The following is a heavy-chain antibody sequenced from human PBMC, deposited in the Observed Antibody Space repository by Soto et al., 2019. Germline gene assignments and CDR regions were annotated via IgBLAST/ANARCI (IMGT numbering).Heavy chain of an antibody. CDR3: AISSSDYYYGMDV. J-gene: IGHJ6*02. D-gene: IGHD3-10*01. CDR1: GGSISSSSYY. CDR2: IYYSGST. Sequence: SETLSLTCTVSGGSISSSSYYWGWIRQPPGKGLEWIGSIYYSGSTYYNPSLKSRVTISVDTSKNQFSLKLSSVTAADTAVYYCAISSSDYYYGMDVWGQGTTVTVSS. V-gene: IGHV4-39*01.